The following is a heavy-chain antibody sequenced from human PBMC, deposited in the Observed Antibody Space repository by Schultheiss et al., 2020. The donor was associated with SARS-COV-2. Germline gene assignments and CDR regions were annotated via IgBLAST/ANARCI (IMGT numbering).Heavy chain of an antibody. CDR2: IYTSGST. J-gene: IGHJ3*01. V-gene: IGHV4-4*07. CDR1: GGSISSYY. D-gene: IGHD3-3*01. CDR3: ARDRSRFLEWLPDG. Sequence: SETLSLTCTVSGGSISSYYWSWIRQPPGKGLEWIGRIYTSGSTNYNPSLKSRVTMSVDTSKNQFSLKLSSVTAADTAVYYCARDRSRFLEWLPDGWGQGTMVTVSS.